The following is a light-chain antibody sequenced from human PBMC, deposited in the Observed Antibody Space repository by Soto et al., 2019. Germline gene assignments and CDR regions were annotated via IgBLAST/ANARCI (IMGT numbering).Light chain of an antibody. J-gene: IGKJ5*01. CDR1: QGISSW. CDR3: QQSNNCPLM. Sequence: DLPMTQSPSSVSASVGDRVTITCRASQGISSWLAWYQQKPGTAPKPLIYAASSLQSGVPSRFSGSGSGTDFTLTINSLQPEDFATDYCQQSNNCPLMFGQGTRLEIK. V-gene: IGKV1-12*01. CDR2: AAS.